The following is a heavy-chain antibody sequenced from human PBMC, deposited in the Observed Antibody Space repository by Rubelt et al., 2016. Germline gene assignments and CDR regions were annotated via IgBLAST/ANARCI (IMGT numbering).Heavy chain of an antibody. D-gene: IGHD4-11*01. V-gene: IGHV4-38-2*02. Sequence: QVQLQESGPGLVKPSETLSLTCTVSGGSISSGYYWGWIRQPPGKGLEWIGSIYHSGSTYYNPSLKSRVTISGDTSKNQFSLKLSSVTAADTAVYYCARHYDYSNYFFDYWGQGTLVTVSS. J-gene: IGHJ4*02. CDR1: GGSISSGYY. CDR2: IYHSGST. CDR3: ARHYDYSNYFFDY.